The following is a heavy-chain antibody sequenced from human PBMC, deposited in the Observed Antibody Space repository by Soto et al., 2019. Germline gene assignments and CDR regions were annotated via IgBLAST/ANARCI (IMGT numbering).Heavy chain of an antibody. CDR2: IGTAGDT. V-gene: IGHV3-13*04. CDR1: GFTFSSYD. J-gene: IGHJ4*02. CDR3: ARAIGPTLFDY. Sequence: PGGSLRLSCSASGFTFSSYDMHWVRQGPGKGLEWFSAIGTAGDTNYAGSVKGRFTISRENAKNSLYLQMNSLRAGDTAIYFCARAIGPTLFDYWGQGTLVTVSS. D-gene: IGHD3-22*01.